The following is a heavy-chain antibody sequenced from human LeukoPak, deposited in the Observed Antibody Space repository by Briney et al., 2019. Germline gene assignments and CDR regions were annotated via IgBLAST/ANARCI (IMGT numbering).Heavy chain of an antibody. J-gene: IGHJ4*02. CDR1: GSSISSGDYY. D-gene: IGHD6-6*01. V-gene: IGHV4-30-4*01. CDR3: ARDSYSSSSGGFDY. CDR2: IYYSGST. Sequence: SETLSLTCTVSGSSISSGDYYWSWIRQPPGKGLEWIGYIYYSGSTYYNPSLKSRVTISVDTSKNQFSLKLSSVTAADTAVYYCARDSYSSSSGGFDYWGQGTLVTVSS.